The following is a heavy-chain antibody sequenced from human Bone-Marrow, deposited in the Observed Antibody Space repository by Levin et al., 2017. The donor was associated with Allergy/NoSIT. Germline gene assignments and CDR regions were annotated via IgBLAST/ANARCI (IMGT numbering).Heavy chain of an antibody. J-gene: IGHJ4*02. CDR2: VNQDGNEK. CDR3: AKGSGVYSSFDH. D-gene: IGHD3-3*01. Sequence: GESLKISCAASGITISGYWMSWIRQAPGKGLEWVANVNQDGNEKNYVDSVKGRFTVSKDNAKNSLYLQMNSLRAEDTAVYYCAKGSGVYSSFDHWGQGTLVTVSS. CDR1: GITISGYW. V-gene: IGHV3-7*03.